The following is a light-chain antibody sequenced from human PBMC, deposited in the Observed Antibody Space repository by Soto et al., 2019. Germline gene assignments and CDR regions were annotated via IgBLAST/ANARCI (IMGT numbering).Light chain of an antibody. CDR3: QQYGSSPQT. CDR2: GAS. V-gene: IGKV3-20*01. Sequence: EIVLTQSPGTLSLPPGERATLSCRASQSVSSSYLAWYQQKPGQAPRLLIYGASSRATGIPDRFSGSGSGTDFTLTISRLKPEDFAVYYCQQYGSSPQTFGQGTKVDIK. J-gene: IGKJ1*01. CDR1: QSVSSSY.